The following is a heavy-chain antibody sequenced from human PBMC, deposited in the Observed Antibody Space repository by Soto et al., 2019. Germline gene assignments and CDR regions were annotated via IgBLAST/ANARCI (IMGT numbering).Heavy chain of an antibody. CDR1: GGSFSGYY. D-gene: IGHD6-13*01. Sequence: PSETLSLTCSVYGGSFSGYYWSWIRQPPGKGLEWIGEIYHSGSTNYNPSLKSRVTISVDKSKNQFSLKLSSVTAADTAVYYCARDLTRIAAAVPPWGQGTLVTVSS. CDR2: IYHSGST. CDR3: ARDLTRIAAAVPP. V-gene: IGHV4-34*01. J-gene: IGHJ5*02.